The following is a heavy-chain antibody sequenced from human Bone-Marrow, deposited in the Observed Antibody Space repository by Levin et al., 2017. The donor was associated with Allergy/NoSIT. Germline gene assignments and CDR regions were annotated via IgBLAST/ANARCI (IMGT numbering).Heavy chain of an antibody. Sequence: GESLKISCAASGFSFSSYSMNWVRQAPGKGLEWVASISGSSNSIFYADSVKGRITISRDDAKSLLHLEMNSLRAEDTAIYYCARDSSFWYGDWRGSYQYYMDVWGKGTTVTVSS. CDR2: ISGSSNSI. J-gene: IGHJ6*03. CDR1: GFSFSSYS. CDR3: ARDSSFWYGDWRGSYQYYMDV. D-gene: IGHD3-10*01. V-gene: IGHV3-21*01.